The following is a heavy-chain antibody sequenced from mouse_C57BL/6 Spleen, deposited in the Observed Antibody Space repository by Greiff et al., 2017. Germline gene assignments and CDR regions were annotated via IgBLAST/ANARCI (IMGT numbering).Heavy chain of an antibody. CDR2: IDPEDGET. Sequence: EVQLQQSGAELVSPVASVKLPCTASGFNIHDSYMHWVKQSSEQGLEWIGRIDPEDGETEYAPKFQGKATMTADTSSKTAYLQLSSLTSEDAAVYCCTDTTVVESAWFGCCGQGTLVTDSA. D-gene: IGHD1-1*01. CDR3: TDTTVVESAWFGC. V-gene: IGHV14-1*01. CDR1: GFNIHDSY. J-gene: IGHJ3*01.